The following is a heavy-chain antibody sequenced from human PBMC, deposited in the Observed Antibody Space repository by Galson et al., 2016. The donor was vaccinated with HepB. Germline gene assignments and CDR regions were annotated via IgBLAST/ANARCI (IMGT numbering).Heavy chain of an antibody. CDR1: GFTFSQRG. J-gene: IGHJ4*02. Sequence: SLRLSCAASGFTFSQRGMHWVRQAPGKGLEWVAADSMDGRRKFYADSVKGRFTISRDNSNNMLFPQMSSLRVDDTAVYYCAKRHEYCPPVGCSVDYWGQGTLVSVSS. D-gene: IGHD3-10*02. CDR3: AKRHEYCPPVGCSVDY. CDR2: DSMDGRRK. V-gene: IGHV3-30*18.